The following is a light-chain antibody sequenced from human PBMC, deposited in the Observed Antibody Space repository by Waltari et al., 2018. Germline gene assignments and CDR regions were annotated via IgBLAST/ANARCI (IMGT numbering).Light chain of an antibody. J-gene: IGLJ2*01. V-gene: IGLV3-21*02. CDR2: DDS. Sequence: SYVLTQPPSVSVAPGQPATITCGGDNIGSRSVYWYPQKAGQAPVLAVHDDSDRPSGIPERLSGSNSGNTATLTISRVEAGDEADFYCQVWDSGSGHPHVVFGGGTRLTVL. CDR1: NIGSRS. CDR3: QVWDSGSGHPHVV.